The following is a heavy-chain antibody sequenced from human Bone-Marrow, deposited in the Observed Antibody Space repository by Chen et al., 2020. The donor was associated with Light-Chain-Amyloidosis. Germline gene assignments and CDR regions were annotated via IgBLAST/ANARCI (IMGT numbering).Heavy chain of an antibody. CDR3: ARRRDGYNFDY. CDR2: IYPDDSDA. CDR1: GYTFPNYW. V-gene: IGHV5-51*01. Sequence: EVQLEQSGPEVKKPGESLKISCKGPGYTFPNYWIGWVRQMPGKGLEWMGVIYPDDSDASYSPSFGGQVTISAVKSITAAYLQWRSLKASDTAMYYCARRRDGYNFDYWGQGTLVTVSS. J-gene: IGHJ4*02. D-gene: IGHD5-12*01.